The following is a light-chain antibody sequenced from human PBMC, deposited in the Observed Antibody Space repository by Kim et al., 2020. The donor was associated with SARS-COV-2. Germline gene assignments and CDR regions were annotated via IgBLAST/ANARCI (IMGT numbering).Light chain of an antibody. CDR2: GFN. CDR1: TSDVGGYNY. Sequence: QSALTQPASVSGSPGQSIAISCTGTTSDVGGYNYVSWYQRHPGKAPKLIIYGFNNRPSGVSDRFSGSKSGSTASLTISGLQAEDEAYYYCNSYTTSSTRVFGGGTKLTVL. CDR3: NSYTTSSTRV. V-gene: IGLV2-14*03. J-gene: IGLJ3*02.